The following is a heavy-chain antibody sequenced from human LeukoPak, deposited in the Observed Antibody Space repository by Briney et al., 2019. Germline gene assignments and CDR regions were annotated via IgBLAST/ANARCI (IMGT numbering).Heavy chain of an antibody. CDR2: MNPNSGNT. CDR1: GYTFTSCD. CDR3: ARAASPEFIDAFDI. V-gene: IGHV1-8*01. J-gene: IGHJ3*02. Sequence: ASVKVSCKASGYTFTSCDINWVRQATGQGLEWMGWMNPNSGNTGYAQKFRGRVTMTRNTSISTAYMELSSLRSEDTAVYYCARAASPEFIDAFDIWGQGTMVPVSS. D-gene: IGHD3-10*01.